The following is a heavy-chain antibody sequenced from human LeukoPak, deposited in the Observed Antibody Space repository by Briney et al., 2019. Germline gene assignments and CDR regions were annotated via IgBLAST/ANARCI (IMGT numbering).Heavy chain of an antibody. CDR1: GFTFSSYG. V-gene: IGHV3-33*01. J-gene: IGHJ3*02. CDR3: AREEIAFDI. CDR2: IWYDGSNK. Sequence: GGSLRLSCAASGFTFSSYGMHWVRQAPGKGLEWVAVIWYDGSNKYYADSVKGRFTISRDNSKNTLYLQMYSLRAEDTAVYYCAREEIAFDIWGQGTMVTVSS.